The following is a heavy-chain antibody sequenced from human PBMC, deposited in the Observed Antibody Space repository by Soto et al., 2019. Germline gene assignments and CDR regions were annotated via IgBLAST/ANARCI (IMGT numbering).Heavy chain of an antibody. Sequence: SETLSLTCAVYGGSFSGYYWIWIRQPPGKGLEWIGEINHSGSTNYNPSLKSRVTISVDTSKNQFSLKLSSVTAADTAVYYCARGLTVVVVPAARWFDPWGQGTLVTVSS. CDR1: GGSFSGYY. D-gene: IGHD2-2*01. V-gene: IGHV4-34*01. J-gene: IGHJ5*02. CDR3: ARGLTVVVVPAARWFDP. CDR2: INHSGST.